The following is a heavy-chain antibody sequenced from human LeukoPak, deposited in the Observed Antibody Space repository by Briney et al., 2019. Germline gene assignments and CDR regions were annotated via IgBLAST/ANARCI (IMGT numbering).Heavy chain of an antibody. V-gene: IGHV3-23*01. J-gene: IGHJ4*02. CDR3: AKRGWNYESDY. CDR2: ISGSGGST. CDR1: GFTFSSYA. Sequence: GGSLRLFCAASGFTFSSYAMSWVRQAPGKGLEWVSAISGSGGSTYYADSVKGRFTISRDNSKNTLYLQMISLRAEDTAVYYCAKRGWNYESDYWGQGTLVTVSS. D-gene: IGHD1-7*01.